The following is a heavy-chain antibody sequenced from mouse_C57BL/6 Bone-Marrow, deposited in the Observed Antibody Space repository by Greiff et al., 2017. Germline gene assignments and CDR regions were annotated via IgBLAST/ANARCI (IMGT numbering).Heavy chain of an antibody. CDR2: IYPGDGDT. CDR3: ARRGGSSSYWYFDV. V-gene: IGHV1-80*01. D-gene: IGHD1-1*01. Sequence: VQLQQSGAELVKPGASVKISCKASGYAFSSYWMNWVKQRPGTGLEWIGQIYPGDGDTNYNGKFKGKATLTADKSSSTAYMQLSSLTSEDSAVYFCARRGGSSSYWYFDVWGTGTTVTGSS. CDR1: GYAFSSYW. J-gene: IGHJ1*03.